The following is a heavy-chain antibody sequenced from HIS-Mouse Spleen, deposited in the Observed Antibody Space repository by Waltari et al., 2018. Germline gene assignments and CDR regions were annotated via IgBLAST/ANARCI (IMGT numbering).Heavy chain of an antibody. CDR1: GGSIRSSSYY. V-gene: IGHV4-39*07. J-gene: IGHJ2*01. CDR3: AREIPYSSSWYDWYFDL. Sequence: QLQLQASGPGLVKPSETPSLTCPASGGSIRSSSYYWGWIRQPPGKGLEWIGSIYYSGSTYYNPSLKSRVTISVDTSKNQFSLKLSSVTAADTAVYYCAREIPYSSSWYDWYFDLWGRDTLVTVSS. D-gene: IGHD6-13*01. CDR2: IYYSGST.